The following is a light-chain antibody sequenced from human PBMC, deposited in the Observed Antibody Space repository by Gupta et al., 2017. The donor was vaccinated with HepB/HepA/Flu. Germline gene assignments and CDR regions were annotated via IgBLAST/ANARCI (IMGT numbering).Light chain of an antibody. Sequence: DIQMTQSPSTLSASVGDRVTITCRASQSISSWLAWYQQKPGKAPKVLIYEASNLESGVPSRFSDSGSGTEFTLTINSLQPDDFATYYCQQDNSYSRTFGQGTKVEI. V-gene: IGKV1-5*03. CDR1: QSISSW. CDR2: EAS. CDR3: QQDNSYSRT. J-gene: IGKJ1*01.